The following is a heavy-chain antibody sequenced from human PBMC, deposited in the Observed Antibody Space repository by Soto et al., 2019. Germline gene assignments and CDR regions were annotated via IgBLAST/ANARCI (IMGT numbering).Heavy chain of an antibody. D-gene: IGHD4-17*01. CDR1: GGTFSSYA. CDR2: IIPIFGTA. Sequence: ASVKVSCKASGGTFSSYAISWVRQAPGQGLEWMGGIIPIFGTASYAQKFEGRVTITADKSTSTAYMELTSLRSEDTAVYVCARLGLTTVTSIFYYYYGMDVWGQGTTVTVSS. V-gene: IGHV1-69*06. CDR3: ARLGLTTVTSIFYYYYGMDV. J-gene: IGHJ6*02.